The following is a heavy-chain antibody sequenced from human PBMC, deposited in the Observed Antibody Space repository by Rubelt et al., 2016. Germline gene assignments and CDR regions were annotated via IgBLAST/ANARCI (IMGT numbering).Heavy chain of an antibody. Sequence: HVQLQESGPGLVKPSGTLSLTCAVSGGSISSSNWWRWVRQPPGKGLEWIAGIYPSGGTNYNPSLKRRVPISADPSKNPVPRRLGSVTAVDTAVYYCARDLGRSGYASCSDYWGRGTLVTVSS. CDR1: GGSISSSNW. D-gene: IGHD5-12*01. J-gene: IGHJ4*02. V-gene: IGHV4-4*02. CDR3: ARDLGRSGYASCSDY. CDR2: IYPSGGT.